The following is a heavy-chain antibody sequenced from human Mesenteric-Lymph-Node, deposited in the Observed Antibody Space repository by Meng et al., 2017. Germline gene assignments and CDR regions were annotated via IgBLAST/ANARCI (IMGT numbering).Heavy chain of an antibody. CDR1: GGSISSSRHY. J-gene: IGHJ4*02. V-gene: IGHV4-30-4*08. D-gene: IGHD3-22*01. CDR2: IYYSGST. Sequence: QPHMEEAGPGLGKPSETLSRTCTVSGGSISSSRHYWGWIRQHPGKGLEWIGYIYYSGSTYYNPSLKSRVTISVDTSKNQFSLKLSSVTAADTAVYYCARVTGKIYYDGSGYPEAFDYWGQGTLVTVSS. CDR3: ARVTGKIYYDGSGYPEAFDY.